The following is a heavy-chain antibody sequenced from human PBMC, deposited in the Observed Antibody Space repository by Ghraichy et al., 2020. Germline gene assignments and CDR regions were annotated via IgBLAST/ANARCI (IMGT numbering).Heavy chain of an antibody. CDR1: GGSFSGYY. Sequence: SETLSLTCAVYGGSFSGYYWSWIRQPPGKGLEWIGEINHSGSTNYNPSLKSRVTISVDTSKNQFSLKLSSVTAADTTVYYCVRGGGCSSTSCYTSGYYYYGMDVWGQGTTVTVSS. V-gene: IGHV4-34*01. CDR3: VRGGGCSSTSCYTSGYYYYGMDV. D-gene: IGHD2-2*02. J-gene: IGHJ6*02. CDR2: INHSGST.